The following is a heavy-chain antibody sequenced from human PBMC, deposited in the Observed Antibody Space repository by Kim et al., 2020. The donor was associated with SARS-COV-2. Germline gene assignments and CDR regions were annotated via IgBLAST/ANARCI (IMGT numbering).Heavy chain of an antibody. V-gene: IGHV6-1*01. CDR1: GDSVSSNSVA. CDR2: TYYRSKWYN. CDR3: AREDTAMATGFDY. J-gene: IGHJ4*02. Sequence: SQTLSLTCAISGDSVSSNSVACNWIRQSPSRGLEWLGRTYYRSKWYNDYSVSVKRRITINPDTTKDQFSLQLNSVTPEDTAVYYCAREDTAMATGFDYWGRGALGTVSS. D-gene: IGHD5-18*01.